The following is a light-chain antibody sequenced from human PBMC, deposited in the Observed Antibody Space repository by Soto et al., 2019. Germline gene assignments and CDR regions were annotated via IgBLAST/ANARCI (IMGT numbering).Light chain of an antibody. CDR3: QQLNSYPLT. CDR1: QSLLHGDGRTY. J-gene: IGKJ4*01. CDR2: DVS. Sequence: DIVMTQSPLFLSVTPGQPASISCRSSQSLLHGDGRTYLYWYLQRPGQPPQLLIYDVSSLFSGVPNRFSGSGSGTDFTLTISSLQPEDFATYYCQQLNSYPLTFGGGTKVDIK. V-gene: IGKV2-29*01.